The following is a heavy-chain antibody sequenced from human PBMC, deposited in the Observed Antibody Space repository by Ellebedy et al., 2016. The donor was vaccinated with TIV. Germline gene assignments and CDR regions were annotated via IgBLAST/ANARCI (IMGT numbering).Heavy chain of an antibody. CDR3: ARDRGVGATEEAFDI. J-gene: IGHJ3*02. Sequence: LSLTCVASGFTFNIYAMTWVRQSPGRGLEWVSSIGGGDTYYADSVKGRFTISRDNSKNTLYLQMSSLRAEDTALYYCARDRGVGATEEAFDIWGQGTMVTVSS. CDR1: GFTFNIYA. V-gene: IGHV3-23*01. D-gene: IGHD1-26*01. CDR2: IGGGDT.